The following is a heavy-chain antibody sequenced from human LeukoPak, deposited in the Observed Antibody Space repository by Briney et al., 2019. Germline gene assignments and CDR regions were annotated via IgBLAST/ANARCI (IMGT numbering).Heavy chain of an antibody. CDR3: ARDCRSGIPDY. Sequence: GGSLRLSCAASGFTFSSYSMNWVRQAPGKGLEWVSSISSSSSYIYYADSVKGRFTISRDNAKNSLYLQMNSLRAEDTAVCYCARDCRSGIPDYWGQGTLVTVSS. CDR2: ISSSSSYI. CDR1: GFTFSSYS. D-gene: IGHD3-10*01. J-gene: IGHJ4*02. V-gene: IGHV3-21*01.